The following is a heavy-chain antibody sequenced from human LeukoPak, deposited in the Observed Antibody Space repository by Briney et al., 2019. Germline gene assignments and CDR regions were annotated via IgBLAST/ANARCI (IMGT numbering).Heavy chain of an antibody. CDR1: GFIFSSYV. V-gene: IGHV3-23*01. D-gene: IGHD3-16*02. CDR3: AKDFSTDDYLWGSYRAFDY. Sequence: GGSLRLSCEASGFIFSSYVMGWVRQAPGKGLEWVSSISVGGGDTFTADSVKGRFTITRENSKNTLYLQMMGLRAEDTAVYFCAKDFSTDDYLWGSYRAFDYWGQGTLVTVSS. J-gene: IGHJ4*02. CDR2: ISVGGGDT.